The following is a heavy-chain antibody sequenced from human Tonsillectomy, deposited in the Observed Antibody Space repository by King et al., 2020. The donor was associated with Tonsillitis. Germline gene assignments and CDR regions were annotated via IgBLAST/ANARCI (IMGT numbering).Heavy chain of an antibody. V-gene: IGHV4-31*03. D-gene: IGHD3-10*01. Sequence: QLQESGPGLVKPSQTLSLTCTVSCGSISSGGYYWSWIRQHPGKGLEWIGYIYYSGSTYYNPSLKSRVTISVDTSKNQFSLKLISVTAADTAVYYCARNWVARGDVSAFDYWLQGTLLSVCS. J-gene: IGHJ4*02. CDR2: IYYSGST. CDR1: CGSISSGGYY. CDR3: ARNWVARGDVSAFDY.